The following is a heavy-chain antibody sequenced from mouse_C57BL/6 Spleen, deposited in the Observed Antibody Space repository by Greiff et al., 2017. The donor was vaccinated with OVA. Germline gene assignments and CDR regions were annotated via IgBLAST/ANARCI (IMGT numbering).Heavy chain of an antibody. J-gene: IGHJ2*01. CDR2: IYPGDGDT. Sequence: QVQLKESGPELVKPGASVKISCKASGYAFSSSWMNWVKQRPGKGLEWIGRIYPGDGDTNYNGKFKGKATLTADKSSSTAYMQLSSLTSEDSAVYFCARPSGGRDYWGQGTTLTVSS. V-gene: IGHV1-82*01. CDR1: GYAFSSSW. D-gene: IGHD6-1*01. CDR3: ARPSGGRDY.